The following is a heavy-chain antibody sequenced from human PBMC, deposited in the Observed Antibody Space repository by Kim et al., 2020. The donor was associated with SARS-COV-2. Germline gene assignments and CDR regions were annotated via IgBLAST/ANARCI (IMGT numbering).Heavy chain of an antibody. CDR2: IHDDGSRI. CDR1: GFPFSTNW. D-gene: IGHD2-15*01. Sequence: GGSLRLSCAVSGFPFSTNWMNWVHQTPGKGLVWVSRIHDDGSRISYADSVKGRFTVSRDNAKNTLYLQMNSLRVEDTAMYYCVLTDRFDPWGQGILVTVSS. CDR3: VLTDRFDP. J-gene: IGHJ5*02. V-gene: IGHV3-74*01.